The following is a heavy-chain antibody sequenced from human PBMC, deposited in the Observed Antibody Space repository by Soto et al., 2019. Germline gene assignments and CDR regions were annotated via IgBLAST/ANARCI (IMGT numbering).Heavy chain of an antibody. D-gene: IGHD1-26*01. V-gene: IGHV3-33*01. Sequence: QVQLVESGGGVVQPGRSLRLSCAASGFTFSNYGMHWVRQAPGKGLEWVAVIGSDGSNKYYADSVKGRFAISRDNSKNTRYRQINSLRAEDTAVYYCARRGRGTYSIDYWGQGTLVTVSS. J-gene: IGHJ4*02. CDR1: GFTFSNYG. CDR2: IGSDGSNK. CDR3: ARRGRGTYSIDY.